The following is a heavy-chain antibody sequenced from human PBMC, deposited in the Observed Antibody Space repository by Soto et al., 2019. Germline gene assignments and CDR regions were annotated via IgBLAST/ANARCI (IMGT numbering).Heavy chain of an antibody. V-gene: IGHV4-59*01. Sequence: SETLSLTCTISGGSISNYYWTWIRQTPGKGLEWIGYVYYSGNTNYNPSLKSRVSISVDMSKNQFSLELNSVTAADTAMYYCATSQKGYNWNYFDHWGQGTLVTVSS. CDR3: ATSQKGYNWNYFDH. D-gene: IGHD1-20*01. CDR1: GGSISNYY. J-gene: IGHJ4*02. CDR2: VYYSGNT.